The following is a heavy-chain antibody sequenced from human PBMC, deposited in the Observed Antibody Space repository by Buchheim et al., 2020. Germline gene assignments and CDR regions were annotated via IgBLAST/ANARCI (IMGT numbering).Heavy chain of an antibody. D-gene: IGHD5-12*01. CDR1: GGSISSYY. CDR2: IYYSGST. CDR3: ARGDTWGGSRFDY. Sequence: QVQLQESGPGLVKPSETLSLTCTVSGGSISSYYWSWIRQPPGKGLEWIGYIYYSGSTNYNPSLKSRVTISVDTSKNQFSLKLSSVTAADTAVYYCARGDTWGGSRFDYWGQGTL. V-gene: IGHV4-59*01. J-gene: IGHJ4*02.